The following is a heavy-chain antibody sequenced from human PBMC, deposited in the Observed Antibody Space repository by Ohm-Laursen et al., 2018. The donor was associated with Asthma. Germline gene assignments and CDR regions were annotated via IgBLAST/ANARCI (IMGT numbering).Heavy chain of an antibody. CDR2: ISSSSSYI. CDR3: ARELFVLENYYYYGMDV. D-gene: IGHD1-1*01. Sequence: SLRLSCAASGFTFSSYAMHWVRQAPGKGLEWVSSISSSSSYIYYADSVKGRFTISRDNAKNSLYLQMNSLRAEDTAVYYCARELFVLENYYYYGMDVWGQGTTVTVSS. V-gene: IGHV3-21*01. J-gene: IGHJ6*02. CDR1: GFTFSSYA.